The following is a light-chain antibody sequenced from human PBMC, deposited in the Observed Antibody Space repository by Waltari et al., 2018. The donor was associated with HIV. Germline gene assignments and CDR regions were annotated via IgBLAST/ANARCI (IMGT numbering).Light chain of an antibody. CDR3: AAWDDRLNLV. J-gene: IGLJ2*01. Sequence: QSVLTQPPSASGTPGQRAPISSFGSNSNIASTYVYGYQHLPGMAPNLLIYKNNQRPSGVPDRFSGSKSGTSASLAISGLRSEDEADYYCAAWDDRLNLVFGGGTKLTVL. V-gene: IGLV1-47*01. CDR1: NSNIASTY. CDR2: KNN.